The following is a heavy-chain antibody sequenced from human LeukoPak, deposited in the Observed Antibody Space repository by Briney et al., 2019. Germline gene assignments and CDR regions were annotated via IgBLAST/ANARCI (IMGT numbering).Heavy chain of an antibody. CDR2: VYYSGST. J-gene: IGHJ4*02. V-gene: IGHV4-59*08. CDR3: ARFNWGGYYFDS. D-gene: IGHD7-27*01. Sequence: SETLSLTCTVSNGSITSHYWSWIRQSPGKGLEWIGYVYYSGSTSYNPSLKSRVTVPMDTSKKQFSLIMKSVSGADTAVYFCARFNWGGYYFDSWGQGALVTVSS. CDR1: NGSITSHY.